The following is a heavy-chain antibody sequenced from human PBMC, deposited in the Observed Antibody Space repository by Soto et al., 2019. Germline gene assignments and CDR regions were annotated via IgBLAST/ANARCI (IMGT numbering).Heavy chain of an antibody. J-gene: IGHJ4*02. CDR1: GYSFTSYC. D-gene: IGHD1-7*01. Sequence: PGESLKISCKGSGYSFTSYCIGWVRQMPGKGLEWMGIIYPGDSDTRYSPSFQGQVTISADKSISTAYLQWSSLKASDTAMYYCGRQNNWNSPGVSEIDNGGQETLVPFSS. V-gene: IGHV5-51*01. CDR3: GRQNNWNSPGVSEIDN. CDR2: IYPGDSDT.